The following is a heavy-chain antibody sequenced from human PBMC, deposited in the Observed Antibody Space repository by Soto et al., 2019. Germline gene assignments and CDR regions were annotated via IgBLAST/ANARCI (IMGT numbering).Heavy chain of an antibody. J-gene: IGHJ4*02. CDR3: ARSLVLASTDTEPFDY. D-gene: IGHD3-3*02. V-gene: IGHV3-23*01. CDR1: GFTFSSYA. Sequence: EVQLLESGGGLVQPGGSLVLSCAASGFTFSSYAMTWVRQAPGKGLEWVSSISGGGNDAYYADSVKGRFTISRDNSKNTLYLQMTGLSADDTAVYYCARSLVLASTDTEPFDYWGQGTLVTVSS. CDR2: ISGGGNDA.